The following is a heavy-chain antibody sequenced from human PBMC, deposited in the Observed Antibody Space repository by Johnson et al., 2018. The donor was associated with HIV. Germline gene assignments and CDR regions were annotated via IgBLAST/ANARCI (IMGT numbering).Heavy chain of an antibody. J-gene: IGHJ3*02. V-gene: IGHV3-30*04. CDR2: ISYDGSNK. Sequence: QVLLVESGGGVVQPGRSLRLSCAASGFTFSSYAMHWVRQAPGKGLEWVAVISYDGSNKYYADSVKGRFTISRDNSKNTLYLQMNSLRAEDTAVYYCARAHDAFDIWGQGTMVTVSS. CDR1: GFTFSSYA. CDR3: ARAHDAFDI.